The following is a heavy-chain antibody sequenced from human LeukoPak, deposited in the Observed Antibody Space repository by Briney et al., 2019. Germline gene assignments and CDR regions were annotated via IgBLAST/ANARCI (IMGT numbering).Heavy chain of an antibody. V-gene: IGHV3-23*01. J-gene: IGHJ4*02. Sequence: GGSLKLSWTASGFTFTSYAMSWNRQPPGKGLEWISAISGSGGGTYYADSVKGRFTISRDNSKNTLYLQMNSLRAEDTAVYYCAKGTVWLPYYFDYWGQGTLVTVSS. D-gene: IGHD5-24*01. CDR2: ISGSGGGT. CDR3: AKGTVWLPYYFDY. CDR1: GFTFTSYA.